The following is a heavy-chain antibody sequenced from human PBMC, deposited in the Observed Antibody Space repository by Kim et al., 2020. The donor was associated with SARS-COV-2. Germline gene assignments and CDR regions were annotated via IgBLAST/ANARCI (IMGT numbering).Heavy chain of an antibody. D-gene: IGHD3-10*01. CDR3: ARGDHYYGSGREQTINYY. CDR1: GGSFSGYY. J-gene: IGHJ6*01. Sequence: SETLSLTCAVYGGSFSGYYWSWIRQPPGKGLEWIGEINHSGSTNYNPSLKSRVTISVDTSKNQFSLKLSSVTAADTAVYYCARGDHYYGSGREQTINYY. CDR2: INHSGST. V-gene: IGHV4-34*01.